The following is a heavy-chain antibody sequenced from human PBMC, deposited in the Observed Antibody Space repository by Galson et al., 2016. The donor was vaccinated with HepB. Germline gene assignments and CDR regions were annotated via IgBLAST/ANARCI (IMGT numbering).Heavy chain of an antibody. CDR1: XDSVYXXXAA. D-gene: IGHD3-10*01. CDR3: ARAVMLGRGMDV. J-gene: IGHJ6*02. Sequence: CAISXDSVYXXXAAXXXIRXXXSXXXEWLGXTFYRSTWENHYAGSVKNRITIRPDTSRSQFSLHLNSVTPEDTAVYYCARAVMLGRGMDVWGQGTTVTVSS. V-gene: IGHV6-1*01. CDR2: TFYRSTWEN.